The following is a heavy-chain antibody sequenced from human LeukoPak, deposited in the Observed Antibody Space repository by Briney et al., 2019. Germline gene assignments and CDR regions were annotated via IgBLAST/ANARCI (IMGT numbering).Heavy chain of an antibody. CDR2: IYYSGST. CDR1: GGSISSSSYY. V-gene: IGHV4-39*01. J-gene: IGHJ6*02. D-gene: IGHD3-10*01. CDR3: AKVPYYYYGMDV. Sequence: ASETLSLTCTVSGGSISSSSYYWGWIRQPPGKGLEWIGSIYYSGSTYYNPSLKSRVTISVDTSKNQFSLKLSSVTAAGTAVYYCAKVPYYYYGMDVWGQGTTVTVSS.